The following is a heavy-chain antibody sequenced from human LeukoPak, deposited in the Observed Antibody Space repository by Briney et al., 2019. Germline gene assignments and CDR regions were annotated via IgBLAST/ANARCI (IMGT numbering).Heavy chain of an antibody. CDR3: ARQGDGYTPSDSYYLKS. Sequence: GESLKISCKGSGYSFSNYWIGWVRQMPGKGLEWMGLIYPDDSDTRYSPSFQGQVTISADKSISTAYLQWSSLNASDTARYYCARQGDGYTPSDSYYLKSWAQGPRVTVPS. J-gene: IGHJ4*02. D-gene: IGHD5-24*01. CDR1: GYSFSNYW. V-gene: IGHV5-51*01. CDR2: IYPDDSDT.